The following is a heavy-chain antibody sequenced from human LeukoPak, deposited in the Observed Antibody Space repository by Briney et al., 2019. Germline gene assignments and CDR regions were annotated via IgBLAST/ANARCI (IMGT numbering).Heavy chain of an antibody. CDR3: AKSSRRYCSGGSCYFDY. Sequence: GGSLRLSCAASGFTFSSYGMHWVRQARGKGVEGVAVIWYDGSNKYYADSVKGRFTISRDNSNNTLYLQMNSLRAEDTAVYYCAKSSRRYCSGGSCYFDYWGQGTLVTVSS. CDR1: GFTFSSYG. J-gene: IGHJ4*02. V-gene: IGHV3-33*06. D-gene: IGHD2-15*01. CDR2: IWYDGSNK.